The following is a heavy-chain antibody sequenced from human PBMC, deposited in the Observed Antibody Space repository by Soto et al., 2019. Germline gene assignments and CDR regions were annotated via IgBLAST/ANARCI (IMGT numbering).Heavy chain of an antibody. CDR2: IFSDDDK. CDR1: GFSLSNVRMG. D-gene: IGHD3-10*01. J-gene: IGHJ6*02. Sequence: QVTLKESGPVLVKPTETLTLTCTVSGFSLSNVRMGVSWIRQPPGKALEWLAHIFSDDDKSYNTSLKNRLSISXHTSRSQVVLTMNNMDPVDTATYFCARVNVMLIENYFYAVDVWGQGTTVTVSS. V-gene: IGHV2-26*01. CDR3: ARVNVMLIENYFYAVDV.